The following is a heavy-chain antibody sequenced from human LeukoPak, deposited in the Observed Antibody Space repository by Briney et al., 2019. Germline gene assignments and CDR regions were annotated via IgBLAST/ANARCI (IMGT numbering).Heavy chain of an antibody. CDR3: ARERIAAAGSWFDP. J-gene: IGHJ5*02. CDR1: GGSISSSSYY. V-gene: IGHV4-39*07. D-gene: IGHD6-13*01. CDR2: IYHSGST. Sequence: KASETLSLTCSLSGGSISSSSYYWAWIRQPPGKGLEWIGSIYHSGSTYYNPSLKSRVTISVDTSKNQFSLKLSSVTAADTAVYYCARERIAAAGSWFDPWGQGTLVTVSS.